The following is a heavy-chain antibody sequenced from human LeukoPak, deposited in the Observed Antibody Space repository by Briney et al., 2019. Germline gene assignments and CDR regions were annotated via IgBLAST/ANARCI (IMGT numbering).Heavy chain of an antibody. CDR1: GGSISSYY. Sequence: SETLSLTCTVSGGSISSYYWSWIRQPPGKGLGWIGYIYYSGNTIYNPSLKSRVTISIDTSKNQFSLKLSSVTAADTAVYYCARRRYSYDYWGQGTLVTVSS. D-gene: IGHD5-18*01. CDR2: IYYSGNT. J-gene: IGHJ4*02. V-gene: IGHV4-59*01. CDR3: ARRRYSYDY.